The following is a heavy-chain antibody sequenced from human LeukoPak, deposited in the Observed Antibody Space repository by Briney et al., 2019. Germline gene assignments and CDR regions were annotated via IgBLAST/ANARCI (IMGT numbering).Heavy chain of an antibody. CDR1: GGSFSGYY. CDR3: ARGEDIVATIRFDY. J-gene: IGHJ4*02. V-gene: IGHV4-34*01. CDR2: INHSGST. D-gene: IGHD5-12*01. Sequence: PSETLSLTCAVYGGSFSGYYWSWIRQPPGKGLEWIGEINHSGSTNYNPSLKSRVTISVDTSKNQFSLELSSVTAADTAVYYCARGEDIVATIRFDYWGQGTLVTVSS.